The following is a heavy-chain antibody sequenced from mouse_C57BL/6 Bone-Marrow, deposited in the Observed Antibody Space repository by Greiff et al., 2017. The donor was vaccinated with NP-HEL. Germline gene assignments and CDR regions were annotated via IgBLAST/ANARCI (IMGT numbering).Heavy chain of an antibody. D-gene: IGHD1-1*01. CDR2: FYPGSGSI. J-gene: IGHJ2*01. Sequence: QVQLQQSGAELVKPGASVKLSCKASGYTFTEYTIHWVKQRSGQGLEWIGWFYPGSGSIKYNEKFKDKATLTADKSSSTVYMELSRLTSEDSAVYYCAGNEDYGSSAYYFDCWGQGTTLTVST. V-gene: IGHV1-62-2*01. CDR1: GYTFTEYT. CDR3: AGNEDYGSSAYYFDC.